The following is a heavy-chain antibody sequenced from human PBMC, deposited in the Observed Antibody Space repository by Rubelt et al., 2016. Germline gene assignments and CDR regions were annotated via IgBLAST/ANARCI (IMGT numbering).Heavy chain of an antibody. CDR2: TYYTSKWYN. J-gene: IGHJ4*02. V-gene: IGHV6-1*01. D-gene: IGHD5-24*01. CDR3: ARGYKQAIDD. CDR1: GDNVSNNRVA. Sequence: QVQLQQSGPGLVKPSQTLSLTCAISGDNVSNNRVAWNWIRQSPSRGLEWLGRTYYTSKWYNDYVTFFQIQATINHEPSRNKCALQLNSVTSDDTAVYYCARGYKQAIDDWGQGTLVTVSS.